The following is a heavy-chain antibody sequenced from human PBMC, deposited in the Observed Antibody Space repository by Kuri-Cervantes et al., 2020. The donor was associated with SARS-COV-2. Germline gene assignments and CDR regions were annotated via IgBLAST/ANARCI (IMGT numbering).Heavy chain of an antibody. CDR3: ARDASYSGSYGSFQH. J-gene: IGHJ1*01. Sequence: GGSLRLSCAASGFTFSSYSMNWVRQAPGKGLERVSSISSSSSYIYYADSVKGRFTISRDNSKNTLYLQMNTLKTEDTAVFYCARDASYSGSYGSFQHWGQGTLVTVSS. CDR1: GFTFSSYS. D-gene: IGHD1-26*01. CDR2: ISSSSSYI. V-gene: IGHV3-21*01.